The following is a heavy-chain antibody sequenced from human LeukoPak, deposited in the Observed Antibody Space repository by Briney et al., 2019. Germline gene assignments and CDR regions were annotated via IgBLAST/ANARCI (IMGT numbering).Heavy chain of an antibody. J-gene: IGHJ3*02. CDR3: ARGFVGAAVSDAFDI. CDR1: GFTFSSYE. V-gene: IGHV3-48*03. D-gene: IGHD1-26*01. Sequence: GGSLRLSCAASGFTFSSYEMNWVRQAPGKGLEWVSYISSSGSTIYYADSVKGRFTISRDNAKNSLYLQMNSLRAEDTAVYYCARGFVGAAVSDAFDIWGQGTMVTVSS. CDR2: ISSSGSTI.